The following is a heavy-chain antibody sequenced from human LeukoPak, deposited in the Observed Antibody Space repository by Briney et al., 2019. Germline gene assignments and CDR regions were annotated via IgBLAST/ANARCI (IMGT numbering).Heavy chain of an antibody. CDR3: ARDKVAIAAAGLFDY. D-gene: IGHD6-13*01. J-gene: IGHJ4*02. Sequence: PSETLSLTCTVSGGSISSSSYYWGWIRQPPGKGLEWIGSIYYSGSTYYNPSLKSRVTISVDTSKNQFSLKLSSVTAADTAVYYCARDKVAIAAAGLFDYWGQGTLVTVSS. CDR1: GGSISSSSYY. CDR2: IYYSGST. V-gene: IGHV4-39*07.